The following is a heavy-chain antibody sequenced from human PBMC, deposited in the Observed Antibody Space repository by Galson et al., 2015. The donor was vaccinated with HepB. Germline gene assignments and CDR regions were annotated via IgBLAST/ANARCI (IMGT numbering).Heavy chain of an antibody. V-gene: IGHV4-34*01. Sequence: SETLSLTCAVYGGSFSGYYWSWIRQPPGKGLEWIGEINHSGSTNYNPSLKSRVTISVDTSKNQFSLKLSPVTAADTAVYYCARRVGSIAVAGIDYWGQGTLVTVSS. J-gene: IGHJ4*02. CDR3: ARRVGSIAVAGIDY. D-gene: IGHD6-19*01. CDR2: INHSGST. CDR1: GGSFSGYY.